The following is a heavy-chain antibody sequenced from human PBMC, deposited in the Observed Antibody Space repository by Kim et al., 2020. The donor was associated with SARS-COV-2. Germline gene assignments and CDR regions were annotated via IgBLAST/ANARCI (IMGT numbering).Heavy chain of an antibody. J-gene: IGHJ4*02. V-gene: IGHV3-23*01. Sequence: GGSLRLSCAASGFTFINYAMSWVRQAPGKGLEWVSAFSSGSGGVTYYADSVKGRFTISRDNSKNTVYLQMNSLRADDTAVYYCAKDYRSGYSGYDIGDWGQGTLVTVSS. CDR2: FSSGSGGVT. CDR1: GFTFINYA. CDR3: AKDYRSGYSGYDIGD. D-gene: IGHD5-12*01.